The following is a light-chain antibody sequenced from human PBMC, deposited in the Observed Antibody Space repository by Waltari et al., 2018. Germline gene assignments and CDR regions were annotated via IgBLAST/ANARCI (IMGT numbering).Light chain of an antibody. CDR1: SGHSSNI. V-gene: IGLV4-69*01. Sequence: QLVLTQSPSASASLGASVNLTCTLSSGHSSNIIAWLQQRTERGPRYLMKVNSDGSHSKGDDIPDRFSGSSSGAERYLTISSLQSEDEADYYCETGGHGTWVFGGGTKLTVL. CDR2: VNSDGSH. J-gene: IGLJ3*02. CDR3: ETGGHGTWV.